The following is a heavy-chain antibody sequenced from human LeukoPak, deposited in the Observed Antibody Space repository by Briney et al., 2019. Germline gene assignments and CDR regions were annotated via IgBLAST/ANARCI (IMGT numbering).Heavy chain of an antibody. J-gene: IGHJ4*02. Sequence: GGSLRLSCAAAGFTFSSYAMSWGRQAAGKGLGWVSAISGSGGSTYYADSVKGRFTISRDNSKNTLYLQMNSLRAEDTAVYYCAKVSAAGWTDLDYWGQGTLVTVSS. V-gene: IGHV3-23*01. CDR2: ISGSGGST. CDR1: GFTFSSYA. D-gene: IGHD6-13*01. CDR3: AKVSAAGWTDLDY.